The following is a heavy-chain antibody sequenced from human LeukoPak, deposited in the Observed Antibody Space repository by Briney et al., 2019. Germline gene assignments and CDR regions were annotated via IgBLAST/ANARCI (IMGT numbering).Heavy chain of an antibody. CDR1: GFTFSSYS. Sequence: GGSLRLSCAASGFTFSSYSMNWVRLAPGKGLEWVAVISYDGTNKNYADSVKGRFTISRDNSKNTLYLQMNSLRAEDTAVYYCARGVFSGYHPYNWFDPWGQGTLVTVSS. CDR3: ARGVFSGYHPYNWFDP. CDR2: ISYDGTNK. J-gene: IGHJ5*02. V-gene: IGHV3-30*03. D-gene: IGHD3-22*01.